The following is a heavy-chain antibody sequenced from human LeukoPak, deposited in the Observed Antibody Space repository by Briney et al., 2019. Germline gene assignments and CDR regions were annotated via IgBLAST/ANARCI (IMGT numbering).Heavy chain of an antibody. V-gene: IGHV1-2*02. Sequence: ASVKVSCKTSGYSFTDYYIHWVRQAPGQGLEWMGWINTKSGRTSSARKFQGRVTMTRDPSITTVYMDMAWLTPDHTAIYFCARADFIDAGPYLIGPWGQGTLVTVSS. D-gene: IGHD3-3*01. CDR3: ARADFIDAGPYLIGP. J-gene: IGHJ5*02. CDR2: INTKSGRT. CDR1: GYSFTDYY.